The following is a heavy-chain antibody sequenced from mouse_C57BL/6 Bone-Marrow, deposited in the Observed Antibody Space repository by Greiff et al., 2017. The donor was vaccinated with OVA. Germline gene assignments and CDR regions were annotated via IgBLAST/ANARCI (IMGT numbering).Heavy chain of an antibody. D-gene: IGHD2-4*01. CDR1: GFTFSDYG. Sequence: EVKLVESGGGLVQPGGSLKLSCAASGFTFSDYGMAWVRQAPRKGPEWVAFISNLAYSIYYADTVTGRFTISRENAKNTLYLEMSSLRSEDTVMYYCARRIYYDYDDAMDYWGQGTSVTVSS. CDR2: ISNLAYSI. CDR3: ARRIYYDYDDAMDY. J-gene: IGHJ4*01. V-gene: IGHV5-15*04.